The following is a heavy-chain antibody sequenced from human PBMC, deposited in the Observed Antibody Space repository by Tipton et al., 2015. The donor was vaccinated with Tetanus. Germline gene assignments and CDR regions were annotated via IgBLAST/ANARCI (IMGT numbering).Heavy chain of an antibody. V-gene: IGHV3-23*01. CDR1: GFTFSGYA. J-gene: IGHJ4*02. D-gene: IGHD4-17*01. Sequence: SLRLSCATSGFTFSGYAMSWVRQAPGKGLEWVSMISGNGRRTIYADSVKGRFTTSRDSSENTLYLQMNSLRAEDTAVYLCARGCTTYGSARYFDSWGLGTPVTVS. CDR2: ISGNGRRT. CDR3: ARGCTTYGSARYFDS.